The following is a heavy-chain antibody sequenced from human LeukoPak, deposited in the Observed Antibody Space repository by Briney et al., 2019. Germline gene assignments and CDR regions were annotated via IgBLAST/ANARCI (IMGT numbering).Heavy chain of an antibody. D-gene: IGHD7-27*01. CDR3: ARDRAGDSFDI. CDR1: GDSISSGNYY. Sequence: NPSETLSLTCTVSGDSISSGNYYWTWIRQPAGKGLEWIGRIYTSGNTNYNPSLKSQVTISMDTSKNQFSLNLNSVTAADTAVYYCARDRAGDSFDIRGQGTMVTVSS. CDR2: IYTSGNT. V-gene: IGHV4-61*02. J-gene: IGHJ3*02.